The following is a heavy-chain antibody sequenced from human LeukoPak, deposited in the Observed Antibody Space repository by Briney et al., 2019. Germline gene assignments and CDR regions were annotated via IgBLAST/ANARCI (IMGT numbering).Heavy chain of an antibody. CDR3: ARGDTAILDY. J-gene: IGHJ4*02. V-gene: IGHV1-8*03. Sequence: ASVKVSCKASGGTFSSYAISWVRQATGQGLEWMGWMNPNSGNTGYAQKFQGRVTITRNTSISTAYMELSSLRSEDTAVYYCARGDTAILDYWGQGTLVTVSS. D-gene: IGHD5-18*01. CDR2: MNPNSGNT. CDR1: GGTFSSYA.